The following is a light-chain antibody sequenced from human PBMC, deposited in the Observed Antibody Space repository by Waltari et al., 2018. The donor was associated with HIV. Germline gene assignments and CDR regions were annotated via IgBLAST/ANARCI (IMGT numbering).Light chain of an antibody. V-gene: IGLV3-21*02. J-gene: IGLJ2*01. CDR2: DDR. CDR1: NIGSKS. CDR3: QVWESSSDHVV. Sequence: SYVLTPSPSVSVALGQTASIACGGNNIGSKSVHWYQQKPGQAPALVIYDDRDRPSGIPERFSGSNSGHTATLSIGRVEAGDEADYYCQVWESSSDHVVIGGGTKLTV.